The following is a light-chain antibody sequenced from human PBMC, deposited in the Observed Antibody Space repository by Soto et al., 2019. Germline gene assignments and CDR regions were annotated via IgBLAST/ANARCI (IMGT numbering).Light chain of an antibody. CDR2: GSS. J-gene: IGKJ1*01. CDR3: QHYNSYSEA. V-gene: IGKV1D-16*01. CDR1: QGVSDW. Sequence: DIQMTQSPSSVSASVGDSVTITCRASQGVSDWVAWYQQKPGEAPKLLIYGSSSLLSGVPSRFSGTRSGTDFTLTISSLQPEDFATYYCQHYNSYSEAFGQGTKVDIK.